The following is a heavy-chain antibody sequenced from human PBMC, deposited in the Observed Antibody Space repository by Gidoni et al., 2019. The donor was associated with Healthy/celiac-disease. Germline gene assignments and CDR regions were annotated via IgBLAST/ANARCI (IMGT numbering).Heavy chain of an antibody. CDR2: INWKGGST. Sequence: EVQLVESGGGVVRPGGSLRLSCAASGFPFDDYGMRWVRQAPGKGLVWVSGINWKGGSTGYADSVKGRFTISRDNAKNSLYLQMNSLRAEDTALYYCARSARGDSPYYFDYWGQGTLVTVSS. V-gene: IGHV3-20*04. CDR1: GFPFDDYG. CDR3: ARSARGDSPYYFDY. D-gene: IGHD6-6*01. J-gene: IGHJ4*02.